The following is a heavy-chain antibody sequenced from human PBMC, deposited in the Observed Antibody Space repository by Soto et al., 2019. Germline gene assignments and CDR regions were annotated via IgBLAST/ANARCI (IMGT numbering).Heavy chain of an antibody. Sequence: PSETLSLTCSVSGGSINSRSYFWGWIRQPPGKGLEWIGTISYNGNTYYNPSLKSRVTISADTSKNQFSLKLSSVTAADTAVYYCARRPPYYSDSSGCYFDYWGQGTLVTVSS. CDR1: GGSINSRSYF. CDR2: ISYNGNT. J-gene: IGHJ4*02. CDR3: ARRPPYYSDSSGCYFDY. D-gene: IGHD3-22*01. V-gene: IGHV4-39*01.